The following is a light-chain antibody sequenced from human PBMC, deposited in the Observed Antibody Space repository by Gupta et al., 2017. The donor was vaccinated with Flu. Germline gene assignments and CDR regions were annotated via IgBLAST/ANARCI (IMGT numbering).Light chain of an antibody. Sequence: QSALTQPASVSGSPGQSITISCGGASNDVATYNYVSWYQQHPGKAPKLLIYEVNYRPSGISNRFSGSKSGNTASRTISGLRAEDEADYYCTSYITNSLLFGGGTRLTVL. CDR2: EVN. CDR1: SNDVATYNY. CDR3: TSYITNSLL. J-gene: IGLJ2*01. V-gene: IGLV2-14*01.